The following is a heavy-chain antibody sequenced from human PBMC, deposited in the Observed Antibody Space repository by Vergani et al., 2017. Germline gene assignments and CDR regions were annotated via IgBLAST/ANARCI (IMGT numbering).Heavy chain of an antibody. J-gene: IGHJ4*02. V-gene: IGHV1-46*01. Sequence: QVQLVQSGAEVKKPGASVKISCKASGYTFTRYFIHWVRQAPGQGLEWMGIINPGGGSTSYAQKFQGRVTMTRDTSTSTVYMEPSSLRSEDTAVYYCARDYYESSGYYYRDSWGQGTQVTVSS. D-gene: IGHD3-22*01. CDR2: INPGGGST. CDR1: GYTFTRYF. CDR3: ARDYYESSGYYYRDS.